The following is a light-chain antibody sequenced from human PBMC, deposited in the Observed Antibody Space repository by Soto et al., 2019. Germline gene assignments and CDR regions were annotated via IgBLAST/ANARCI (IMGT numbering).Light chain of an antibody. J-gene: IGKJ1*01. Sequence: DIQMTQSPSSLSASVGDRVTITCRASQSISSWLAWYQQMPGKAPKLLIHDASSLHSGVPDRFSGSGSGTDFTLTISSLQSEDFGVYYCQQYNKWWTFGQGTTVDIK. CDR1: QSISSW. CDR2: DAS. V-gene: IGKV1-5*01. CDR3: QQYNKWWT.